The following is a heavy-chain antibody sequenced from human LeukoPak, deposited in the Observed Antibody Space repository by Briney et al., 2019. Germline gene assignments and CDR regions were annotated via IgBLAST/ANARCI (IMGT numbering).Heavy chain of an antibody. V-gene: IGHV4-59*01. CDR3: TRGAGRLIDY. Sequence: SETLSLTCTVSDDSIGDYYRGWIRQPPGEGLEWIGYFHNSGTSTYNPSLKSRVTISADTSKNQFSLKLNSLTTADTAVYYCTRGAGRLIDYWGQGILVTVSS. J-gene: IGHJ4*02. CDR2: FHNSGTS. D-gene: IGHD3-16*01. CDR1: DDSIGDYY.